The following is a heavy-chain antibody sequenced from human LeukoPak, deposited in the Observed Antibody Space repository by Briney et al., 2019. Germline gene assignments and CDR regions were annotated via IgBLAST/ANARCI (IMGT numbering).Heavy chain of an antibody. CDR1: SGSISGYY. J-gene: IGHJ6*02. Sequence: SETLSLTCSVSSGSISGYYWSWIRQSPGKGLEWIGYIYYSGSTNYNPSLKSRVTISVDTSKNQFSLKMSAVTAADTAVYYCARDRGTTGGYGMDVWGQGTRVTVSS. CDR2: IYYSGST. CDR3: ARDRGTTGGYGMDV. D-gene: IGHD2-8*01. V-gene: IGHV4-59*01.